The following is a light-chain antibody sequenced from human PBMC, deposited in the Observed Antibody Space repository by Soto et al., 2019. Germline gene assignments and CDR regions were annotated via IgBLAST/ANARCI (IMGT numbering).Light chain of an antibody. CDR3: QQYDSLPRT. CDR1: QDTSNY. Sequence: DIQMTQSPSSLSASVGDRVTITCQASQDTSNYLNWYQQKPGKAPKLLIYDASNLETGVPSRFSGSGSVTDFNLTISSLQPEEIATYYCQQYDSLPRTFGQGTKVEIK. J-gene: IGKJ1*01. V-gene: IGKV1-33*01. CDR2: DAS.